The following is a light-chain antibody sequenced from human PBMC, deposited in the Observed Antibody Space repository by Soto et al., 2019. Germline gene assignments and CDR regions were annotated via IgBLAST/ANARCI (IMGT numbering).Light chain of an antibody. CDR2: GAS. CDR3: QQYGGSPELT. V-gene: IGKV3-20*01. CDR1: QSVSSSY. Sequence: EIVLTQSPGTLSLSPGERATLSCRASQSVSSSYLAWYQQKPGQAPRLLIYGASSRATGVPDRFSGSGSGTDFTLTISRLEPEDFVVYYCQQYGGSPELTFGGGTRWIS. J-gene: IGKJ4*01.